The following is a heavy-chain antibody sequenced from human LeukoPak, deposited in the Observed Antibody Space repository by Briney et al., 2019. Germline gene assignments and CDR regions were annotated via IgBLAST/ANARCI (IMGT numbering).Heavy chain of an antibody. V-gene: IGHV3-30*03. CDR1: GFTFSSYG. CDR3: AREGIAVAATRWFDP. J-gene: IGHJ5*02. D-gene: IGHD6-19*01. CDR2: ISYDGSNK. Sequence: GGSLRLSCAASGFTFSSYGMHWVRQAPGKGLEWVAVISYDGSNKYYADSVKGRFTISRDNSKNTLYVQINSLRAEDTAVYYCAREGIAVAATRWFDPWGQGTLVTVSS.